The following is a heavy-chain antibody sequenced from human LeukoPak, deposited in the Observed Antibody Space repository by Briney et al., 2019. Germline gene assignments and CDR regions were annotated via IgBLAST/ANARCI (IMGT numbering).Heavy chain of an antibody. D-gene: IGHD3-22*01. Sequence: SETLSLTCAVYGGSFSGYYWSWIRQPPGKGLEWIGEINHSGSTNYNPSLKSRVTILVDTSKNQFSLKLSSVTAADTAVYFCARVDSSAWKFDYWGQGTLVTVSS. CDR1: GGSFSGYY. V-gene: IGHV4-34*01. CDR2: INHSGST. J-gene: IGHJ4*02. CDR3: ARVDSSAWKFDY.